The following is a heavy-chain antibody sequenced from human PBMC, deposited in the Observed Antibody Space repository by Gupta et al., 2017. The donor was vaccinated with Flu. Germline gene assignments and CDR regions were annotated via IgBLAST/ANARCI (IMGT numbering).Heavy chain of an antibody. V-gene: IGHV3-23*01. D-gene: IGHD2-2*01. CDR1: GFPFSSYA. J-gene: IGHJ6*02. CDR2: ISGSGGST. Sequence: EVQLLESGGGLVQPGGSLRLSCAASGFPFSSYAMSWVRQAPGKGLEWVSAISGSGGSTYYADSVKGRFTISRDNSKNTLYLQMNSLRAEDTAVYYCAKDRLVPAATPLYYYYYGMDVWGQGTTVTVSS. CDR3: AKDRLVPAATPLYYYYYGMDV.